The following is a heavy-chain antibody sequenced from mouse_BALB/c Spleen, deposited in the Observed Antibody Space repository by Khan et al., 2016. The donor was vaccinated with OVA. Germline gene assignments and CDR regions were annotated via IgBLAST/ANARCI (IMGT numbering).Heavy chain of an antibody. D-gene: IGHD2-4*01. CDR1: DFSLDNYS. CDR2: IWSAGST. Sequence: QVQLKESGPGLVAPSQSLSITCTVSDFSLDNYSIHWIRQSPGKGLEWLGVIWSAGSTDYNAAFISRLTITKDNSRSQVFFQVNSLQPNDTAIYYSATRGYDYGRGALFAYWGQGTLVTVSA. CDR3: ATRGYDYGRGALFAY. J-gene: IGHJ3*01. V-gene: IGHV2-2*02.